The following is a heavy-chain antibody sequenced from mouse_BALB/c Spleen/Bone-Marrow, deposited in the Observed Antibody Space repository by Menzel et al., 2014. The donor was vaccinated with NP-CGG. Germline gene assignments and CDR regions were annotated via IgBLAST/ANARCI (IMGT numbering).Heavy chain of an antibody. CDR1: GFTFSSYG. CDR3: ARGHYRYDAYAMDY. V-gene: IGHV5-9-2*01. D-gene: IGHD2-14*01. CDR2: ISGGGSYT. J-gene: IGHJ4*01. Sequence: EVQLVESGGGLVKPGGSLKPSCAASGFTFSSYGMSWVRQTPEKRLEWAATISGGGSYTYYPDSVKGRFTISRDNAKNNLYLQMSSLRSEDTALYYCARGHYRYDAYAMDYWGQGTSVTVSS.